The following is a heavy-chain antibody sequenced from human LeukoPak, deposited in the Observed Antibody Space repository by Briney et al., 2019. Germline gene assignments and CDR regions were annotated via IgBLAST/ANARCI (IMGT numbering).Heavy chain of an antibody. V-gene: IGHV1-18*01. J-gene: IGHJ4*02. D-gene: IGHD3-10*01. CDR3: AAVNSGSYYHVDY. CDR1: GYTFTNYG. Sequence: ASVKVSCKASGYTFTNYGISWVRQAPGQGLEWMGWISSYNGNTNYAQNLQGRVTMTTDTSTTTAYMELRSLRSDDTAVYYCAAVNSGSYYHVDYWGQGTLVTVSS. CDR2: ISSYNGNT.